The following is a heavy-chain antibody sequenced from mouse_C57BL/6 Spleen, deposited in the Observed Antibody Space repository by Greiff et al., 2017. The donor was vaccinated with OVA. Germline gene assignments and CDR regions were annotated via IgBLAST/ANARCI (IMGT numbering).Heavy chain of an antibody. CDR1: GFTFSSYA. D-gene: IGHD2-4*01. J-gene: IGHJ2*01. Sequence: DVMLVESGEGLVKPGGSLKLSCAASGFTFSSYAMSWVRQTPEKRLEWVAYISSGGDYIYYADTVKGRFTISRDNDRNTLYLQMSSLKSEDTAMYYCTRVGDYDLYYFDYWGQGTTLTVSS. CDR2: ISSGGDYI. V-gene: IGHV5-9-1*02. CDR3: TRVGDYDLYYFDY.